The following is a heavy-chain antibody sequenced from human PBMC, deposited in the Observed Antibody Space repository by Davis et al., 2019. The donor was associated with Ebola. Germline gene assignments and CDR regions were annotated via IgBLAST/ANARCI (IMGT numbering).Heavy chain of an antibody. CDR3: TSYSSSSYYGMDV. J-gene: IGHJ6*04. CDR1: GFTFSGAA. CDR2: IRNKVNSYAT. V-gene: IGHV3-73*01. Sequence: GESLKISCAASGFTFSGAAMHWVRQASGKGLEWVGRIRNKVNSYATAYAASVKGRFTISRDDSKNTAYLQMNSLKTEDTAVYYCTSYSSSSYYGMDVWGKGTTVTVSS. D-gene: IGHD6-6*01.